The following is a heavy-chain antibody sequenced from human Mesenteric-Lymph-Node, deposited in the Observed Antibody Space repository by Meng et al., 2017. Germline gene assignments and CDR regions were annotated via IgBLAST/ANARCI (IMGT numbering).Heavy chain of an antibody. CDR2: IYPGDSDT. V-gene: IGHV5-51*01. CDR1: GYSFSNYW. J-gene: IGHJ4*02. D-gene: IGHD7-27*01. CDR3: ARVMQSNWGFDY. Sequence: NVSCKGSGYSFSNYWIAWVRQMPGKGLEWMGIIYPGDSDTRYSPSFQGQVTISADKSITTAYLQWSSLKASDTAMYYCARVMQSNWGFDYWGQGTLVTVSS.